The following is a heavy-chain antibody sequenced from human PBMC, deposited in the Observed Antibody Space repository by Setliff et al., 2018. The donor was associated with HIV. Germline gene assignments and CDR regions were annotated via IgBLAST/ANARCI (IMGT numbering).Heavy chain of an antibody. Sequence: GASVKVSCKASGYAFTSYAMHWVRQAPGQRLEWMGWINAGNGNIKYSQKFQGRVLITSDTSASTVYLFLRSLKSEDTAVYYCARGYNYGYGGQGINWWDAFDNWGKGTLVTVSS. V-gene: IGHV1-3*01. CDR2: INAGNGNI. D-gene: IGHD3-16*01. CDR3: ARGYNYGYGGQGINWWDAFDN. J-gene: IGHJ4*02. CDR1: GYAFTSYA.